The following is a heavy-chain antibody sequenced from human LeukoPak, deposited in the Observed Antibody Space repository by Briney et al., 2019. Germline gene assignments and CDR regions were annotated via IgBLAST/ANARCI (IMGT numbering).Heavy chain of an antibody. D-gene: IGHD3-3*01. J-gene: IGHJ4*02. CDR1: GGSISSYY. CDR2: FYYSGST. Sequence: KSSETLSLTCTVAGGSISSYYWSWIRQPPGKGLEWIGYFYYSGSTNYNPSLKSRVTISVDTSKNQFSLKLSSVTAADTAVYYCARARGDLWSGYYVDYWGQGTLVTVSS. CDR3: ARARGDLWSGYYVDY. V-gene: IGHV4-59*01.